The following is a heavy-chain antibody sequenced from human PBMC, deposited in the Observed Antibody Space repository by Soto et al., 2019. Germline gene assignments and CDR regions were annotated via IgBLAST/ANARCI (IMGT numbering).Heavy chain of an antibody. J-gene: IGHJ6*02. CDR1: RGTFSSYA. Sequence: QVQLVQSGAEVKKPGSSVKVSCKASRGTFSSYAISWVRQAPGQGLEWMGGIIPIFGTANYAQKFQGRVKSTADDSMSTDYMELSSLRSEDTAVYYCAIHTLGYCSSTSCYGDYYYGMDVWGQGTTVTVSS. D-gene: IGHD2-2*01. V-gene: IGHV1-69*01. CDR2: IIPIFGTA. CDR3: AIHTLGYCSSTSCYGDYYYGMDV.